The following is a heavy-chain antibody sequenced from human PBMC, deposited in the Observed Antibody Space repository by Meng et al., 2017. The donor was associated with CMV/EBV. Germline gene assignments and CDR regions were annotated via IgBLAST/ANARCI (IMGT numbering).Heavy chain of an antibody. V-gene: IGHV1-18*01. CDR1: GYTFTSYG. J-gene: IGHJ5*02. Sequence: ASAKVFCKASGYTFTSYGISWVRQAPGQGLEWMGWISAYNGNTNYAQKLQGRVTMTTDTTTSTAYMELRSLRSDDTAVYYCARDFLGIVVVPAAIPGNWFDPWGQGTLVTVSS. D-gene: IGHD2-2*01. CDR3: ARDFLGIVVVPAAIPGNWFDP. CDR2: ISAYNGNT.